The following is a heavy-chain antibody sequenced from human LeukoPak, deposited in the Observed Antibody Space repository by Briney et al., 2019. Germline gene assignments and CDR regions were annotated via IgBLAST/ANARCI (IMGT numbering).Heavy chain of an antibody. Sequence: GGSLRLSCAASGFTFSSYAMSWVRQAPGKGLEWVSAISGSGGSTYYADSVKGRFTISRDNSKNTLYLQMNSLRAEDTAVYYCANVGNSYSYYGMDVWGQGTTVAVSS. D-gene: IGHD4-23*01. V-gene: IGHV3-23*01. CDR3: ANVGNSYSYYGMDV. CDR1: GFTFSSYA. CDR2: ISGSGGST. J-gene: IGHJ6*02.